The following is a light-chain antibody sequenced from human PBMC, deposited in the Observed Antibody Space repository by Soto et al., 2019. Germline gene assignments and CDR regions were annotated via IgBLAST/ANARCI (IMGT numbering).Light chain of an antibody. J-gene: IGLJ3*02. V-gene: IGLV2-8*01. CDR2: EVS. Sequence: QSALTQPPSASGSPGQSVTISCTGTSSDVGGYNYVSWYQQHPGKAPKLMIYEVSKRPSGVPDRFSGSKSGNTASLTVSGLLAEDEADYYCSSYAGTKGVFGGGTQLTVL. CDR3: SSYAGTKGV. CDR1: SSDVGGYNY.